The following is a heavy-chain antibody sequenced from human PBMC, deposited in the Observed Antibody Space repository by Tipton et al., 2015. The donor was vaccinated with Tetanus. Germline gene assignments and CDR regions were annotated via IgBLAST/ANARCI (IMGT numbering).Heavy chain of an antibody. D-gene: IGHD3-10*01. J-gene: IGHJ3*02. CDR3: ARPEASGRARGFDI. CDR1: GDSFTGFY. CDR2: INHRGGI. V-gene: IGHV4-34*01. Sequence: TLSLTCAVSGDSFTGFYWHWIRQPPGKGLEWIGEINHRGGISYNPSLKSRVTISVDTSKNQFSLNMGSVTAADTAVYYCARPEASGRARGFDIWGQGTKVTVSP.